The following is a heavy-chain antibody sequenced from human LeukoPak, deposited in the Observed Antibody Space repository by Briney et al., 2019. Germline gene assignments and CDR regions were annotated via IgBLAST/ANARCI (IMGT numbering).Heavy chain of an antibody. CDR1: GGTFSSYA. CDR3: ARVLLRYCSSTSCYTGIGYYYYGMDV. J-gene: IGHJ6*02. Sequence: ASVKVSCKASGGTFSSYAISWVRQAPGQGLEWMGRIIPILGIANYAQKSQGRVTITADKSTSTAYMELSSLRSEDTAVYYCARVLLRYCSSTSCYTGIGYYYYGMDVWGQGTTVTVSS. V-gene: IGHV1-69*10. D-gene: IGHD2-2*02. CDR2: IIPILGIA.